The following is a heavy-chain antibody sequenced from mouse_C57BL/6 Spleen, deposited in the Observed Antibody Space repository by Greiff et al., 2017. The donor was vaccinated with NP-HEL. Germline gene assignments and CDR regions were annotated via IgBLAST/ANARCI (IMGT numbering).Heavy chain of an antibody. J-gene: IGHJ4*01. CDR1: GFTFSSYA. Sequence: EVMLVESGEGLVKPGGSLKLSCAASGFTFSSYAMSWVRQTPEKRLEWVAYISSGGDYIYYADTVKGRFTISRDNARNTLYLQMSSMKSEDTAMYYCTRDFDYDYDSHYAMDYWGQGTSVTVSS. CDR3: TRDFDYDYDSHYAMDY. CDR2: ISSGGDYI. D-gene: IGHD2-4*01. V-gene: IGHV5-9-1*02.